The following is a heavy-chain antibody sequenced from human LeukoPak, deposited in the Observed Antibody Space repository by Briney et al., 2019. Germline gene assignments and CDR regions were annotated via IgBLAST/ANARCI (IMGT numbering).Heavy chain of an antibody. J-gene: IGHJ4*02. D-gene: IGHD5-18*01. Sequence: GGSLRLSCAASGFTFSSYAMSWVRQAPGKGLEWVSAISGSGGSTYYADSVKGRFTISRDNSKNTLYLQMNSLRAEDTAVYYCAKVRGRYSYGPTGFDYWGQGTLVTVSS. CDR1: GFTFSSYA. CDR3: AKVRGRYSYGPTGFDY. CDR2: ISGSGGST. V-gene: IGHV3-23*01.